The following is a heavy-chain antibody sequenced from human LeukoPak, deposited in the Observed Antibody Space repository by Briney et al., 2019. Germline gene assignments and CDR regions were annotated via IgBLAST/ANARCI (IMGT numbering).Heavy chain of an antibody. D-gene: IGHD6-19*01. CDR1: GGSFSGYY. V-gene: IGHV4-34*01. CDR2: INHSGST. Sequence: SETLSLTCAVYGGSFSGYYWSWIRQPPGKGLEWIGEINHSGSTNYNPSLKSRVTISVDTSKNQFSLKLSSVTAADTAVYYCARLAVADTYYFDYWGQGTLVTVSS. J-gene: IGHJ4*02. CDR3: ARLAVADTYYFDY.